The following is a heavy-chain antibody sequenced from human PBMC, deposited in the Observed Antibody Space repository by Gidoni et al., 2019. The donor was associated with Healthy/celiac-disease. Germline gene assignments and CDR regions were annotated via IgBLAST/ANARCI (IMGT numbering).Heavy chain of an antibody. CDR2: ISSSGSTI. CDR1: GFPFSYYY. D-gene: IGHD3-22*01. J-gene: IGHJ4*02. CDR3: ARDRSPRGSGYLSFDY. V-gene: IGHV3-11*01. Sequence: QVQLVESGGGLVKPGVSLILSCAASGFPFSYYYMSWIRQATGKGLEWVSYISSSGSTIYYADSVKGRFTISRDNAKNSLYLQMNSLRAEDTAVYYCARDRSPRGSGYLSFDYWGQGTLVTVSS.